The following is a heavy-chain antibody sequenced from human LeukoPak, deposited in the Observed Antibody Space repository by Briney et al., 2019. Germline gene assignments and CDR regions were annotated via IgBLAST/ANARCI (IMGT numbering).Heavy chain of an antibody. CDR3: ARAAFYCTNGVCYLSWFDP. D-gene: IGHD2-8*01. CDR1: GYTFTAYY. Sequence: ASVKVSCKASGYTFTAYYMHWVRQAPGQGLEWMGWINPNSGGTNYAQKFQGRVTMTRDTSTSTAYMELSRLRSDDTAVYYCARAAFYCTNGVCYLSWFDPWGQGTLVTVSS. V-gene: IGHV1-2*02. CDR2: INPNSGGT. J-gene: IGHJ5*02.